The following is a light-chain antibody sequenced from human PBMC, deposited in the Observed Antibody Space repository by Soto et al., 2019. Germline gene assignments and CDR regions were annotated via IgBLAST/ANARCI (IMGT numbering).Light chain of an antibody. CDR1: QSISSY. CDR2: DAS. V-gene: IGKV1-5*01. Sequence: IQMTQSPSSLSASVGDRVTITCRASQSISSYLNWYQQKPGKAPKLLIYDASSLESGVPSRFSGSGSGTEFTLTISSLQPDDFATYYCQQYNSYSTFGGGSMV. CDR3: QQYNSYST. J-gene: IGKJ4*01.